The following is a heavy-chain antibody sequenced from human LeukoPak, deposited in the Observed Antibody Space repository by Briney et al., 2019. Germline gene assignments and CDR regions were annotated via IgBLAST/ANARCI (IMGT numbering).Heavy chain of an antibody. V-gene: IGHV5-51*01. CDR1: GYTFSSYW. CDR3: ARQNDFRLDY. D-gene: IGHD3-3*01. J-gene: IGHJ4*02. Sequence: SGESLKISCKGFGYTFSSYWIGWVRQMPGKGLEWMGIIYPGDSDTRYSPSLQGQVTISVDTSIGTAYLQWSSLKASDTAIYYCARQNDFRLDYWGQGTLVTVSS. CDR2: IYPGDSDT.